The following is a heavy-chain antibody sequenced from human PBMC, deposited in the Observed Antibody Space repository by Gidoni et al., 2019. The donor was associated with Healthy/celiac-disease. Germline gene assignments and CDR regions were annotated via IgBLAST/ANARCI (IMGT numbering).Heavy chain of an antibody. CDR3: AKLSREGSYFDY. CDR2: ISGSGGST. Sequence: EVQLLESGGGLVQPGGSLRLSCAASGFTFSSYASSWVRQAPGKGLEWVSAISGSGGSTYYADSVKGRFTISRDNSKNTLYLQMNSLRAEDTAVYYCAKLSREGSYFDYWGQGTLVTVSS. V-gene: IGHV3-23*01. CDR1: GFTFSSYA. J-gene: IGHJ4*02. D-gene: IGHD3-10*01.